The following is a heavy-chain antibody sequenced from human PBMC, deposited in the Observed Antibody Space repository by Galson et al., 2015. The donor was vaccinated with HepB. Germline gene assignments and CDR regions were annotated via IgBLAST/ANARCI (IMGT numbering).Heavy chain of an antibody. D-gene: IGHD4-17*01. CDR1: GFTFGDYA. V-gene: IGHV3-49*03. J-gene: IGHJ4*02. Sequence: SLRLSCAASGFTFGDYAISWFRQAPGKGLEWVGFIRSKAYGGTTEYAASVKGRFTISRDDSKSIAYLQMNSLKIEDTAVYYCTRDQDGDYGYDCWGQGTLFTVSS. CDR2: IRSKAYGGTT. CDR3: TRDQDGDYGYDC.